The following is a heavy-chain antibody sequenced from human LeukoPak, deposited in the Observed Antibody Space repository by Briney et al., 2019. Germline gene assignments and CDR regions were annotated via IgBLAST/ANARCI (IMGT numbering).Heavy chain of an antibody. CDR3: ARDVLHYGSGRPYYYGMDV. D-gene: IGHD3-10*01. Sequence: ASVKVSCKASGYTYTSYYMHWVRQAPGQGLEWMGIINPSGGSTSYAQKFQGRVTMTRDTSTSTVYMELSSLRSEDTAVYYCARDVLHYGSGRPYYYGMDVWGQGTTVTVSS. V-gene: IGHV1-46*01. J-gene: IGHJ6*02. CDR2: INPSGGST. CDR1: GYTYTSYY.